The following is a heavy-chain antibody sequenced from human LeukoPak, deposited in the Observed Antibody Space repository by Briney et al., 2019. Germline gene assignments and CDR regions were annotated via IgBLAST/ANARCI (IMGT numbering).Heavy chain of an antibody. Sequence: GASVKVSCKASGYTFTSYAMHWVRQAPGQRLEWMGWINAGNGNTKYSEEFQGRVTITRDTSAGTAYMELGSLRSEDMAVYYWARERGSSVVPEGVRYNWFDPWGQGTLVTVSS. CDR3: ARERGSSVVPEGVRYNWFDP. D-gene: IGHD3-22*01. V-gene: IGHV1-3*03. J-gene: IGHJ5*02. CDR1: GYTFTSYA. CDR2: INAGNGNT.